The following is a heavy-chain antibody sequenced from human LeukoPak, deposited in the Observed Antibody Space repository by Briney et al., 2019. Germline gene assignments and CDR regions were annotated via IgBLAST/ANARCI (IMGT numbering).Heavy chain of an antibody. V-gene: IGHV3-9*01. J-gene: IGHJ4*02. CDR3: ARVYKLVRGVKDY. CDR1: GFTFDDYA. D-gene: IGHD3-10*01. CDR2: ISWNSGSI. Sequence: GGSLGLSCAASGFTFDDYAMHWVRQAPGKGLEWVSGISWNSGSIGYADSVKGRFTISRDNAKNSLYLQMNSLRAEDTAVYYCARVYKLVRGVKDYWGQGTLVTVSS.